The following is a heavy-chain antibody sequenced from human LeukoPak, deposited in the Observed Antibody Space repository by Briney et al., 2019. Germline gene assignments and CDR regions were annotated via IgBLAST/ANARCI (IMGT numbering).Heavy chain of an antibody. J-gene: IGHJ6*03. CDR3: ARAGIAAAADYYYYMDV. CDR2: INTSGST. V-gene: IGHV4-61*02. CDR1: GGSISSGGYY. Sequence: SQTLSLTCAVSGGSISSGGYYWSWIRQPAGKRLEWIGRINTSGSTNYNPSLKSRVTISVDRSKNQFSLKLSSVTAADTAVYYCARAGIAAAADYYYYMDVWGKGTTVTVSS. D-gene: IGHD6-13*01.